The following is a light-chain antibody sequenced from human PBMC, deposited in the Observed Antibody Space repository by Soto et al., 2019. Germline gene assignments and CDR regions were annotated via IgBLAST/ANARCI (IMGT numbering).Light chain of an antibody. CDR3: QQYGSSPRT. CDR1: QSVSSNY. V-gene: IGKV3-20*01. CDR2: GAS. Sequence: ELVLTQSPGTLSLSPGERATLSCRASQSVSSNYLAWYQQKPGQAPRLLIYGASSRATGIPDRFSGSGSGTDFTLTISRLEPEDFAVFYCQQYGSSPRTFGQGTTVEVK. J-gene: IGKJ1*01.